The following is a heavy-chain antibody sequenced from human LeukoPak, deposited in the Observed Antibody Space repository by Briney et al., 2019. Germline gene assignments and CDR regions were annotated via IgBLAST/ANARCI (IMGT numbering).Heavy chain of an antibody. CDR2: INHSGST. J-gene: IGHJ4*02. CDR1: GGSFSGYY. D-gene: IGHD6-6*01. Sequence: PSETLSLTCAVYGGSFSGYYWSWIRQPPGKGLEWIGEINHSGSTNYNPSLKSRVTISVDTSKNQFSLKLSSVTAADTAVYYCARSRAARCDYWGQGTLVTVSS. V-gene: IGHV4-34*01. CDR3: ARSRAARCDY.